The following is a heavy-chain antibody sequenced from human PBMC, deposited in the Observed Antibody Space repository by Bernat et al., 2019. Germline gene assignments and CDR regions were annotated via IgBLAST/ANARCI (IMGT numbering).Heavy chain of an antibody. J-gene: IGHJ3*02. Sequence: VQLVESGGGVVQPGRSLRLSCAASGFTFSSYGMHWVRQAPGKGLEWISYYADSVKGRFTISRDNAKNSLYLQMNSLRAEDTAVYYCARASKYCSGGSCYSSALDIWGQGTMVTVSS. D-gene: IGHD2-15*01. CDR1: GFTFSSYG. CDR3: ARASKYCSGGSCYSSALDI. V-gene: IGHV3-48*04.